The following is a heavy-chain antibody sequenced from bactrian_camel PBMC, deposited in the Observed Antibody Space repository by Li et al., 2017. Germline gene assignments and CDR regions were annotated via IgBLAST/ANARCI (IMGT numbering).Heavy chain of an antibody. V-gene: IGHV3S40*01. D-gene: IGHD8*01. CDR1: GFTFSSYA. J-gene: IGHJ4*01. CDR2: INSGGGST. CDR3: ATVGASNCLKDSWDRVAPID. Sequence: VQLVESGGDLVQPGGSLRLSCEASGFTFSSYAMNWVCQAPGKGLEWVSRINSGGGSTDYADSVKGRFTISRDNAKNAIYLRMDGLKPEDTALYYCATVGASNCLKDSWDRVAPIDRGQGTQVTVS.